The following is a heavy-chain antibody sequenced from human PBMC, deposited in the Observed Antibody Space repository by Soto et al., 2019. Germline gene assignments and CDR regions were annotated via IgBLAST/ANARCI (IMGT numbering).Heavy chain of an antibody. J-gene: IGHJ4*02. D-gene: IGHD2-2*02. V-gene: IGHV3-23*01. Sequence: VGSLRLSCTASGFTFSSYAMSWVRQAPGKGLEWVSTTSDTGSTSYAGFVEGRFTVSRDNSRNTLYLQMNSLRAEDTAVYSCAKADCSSASCYTIDYWGQRTLVTVSS. CDR3: AKADCSSASCYTIDY. CDR2: TSDTGST. CDR1: GFTFSSYA.